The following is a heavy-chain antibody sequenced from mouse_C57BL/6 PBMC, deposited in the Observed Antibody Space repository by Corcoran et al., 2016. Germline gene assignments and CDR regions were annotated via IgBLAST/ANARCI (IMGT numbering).Heavy chain of an antibody. V-gene: IGHV1-80*01. CDR3: ARCRANYYGSSYGFAY. CDR2: IYPGDGDT. CDR1: GYAFSSYW. Sequence: QVQLQQSGAELVKPGASVKISCKASGYAFSSYWMNWVKQRPGKGLEWIGQIYPGDGDTNYNGKFKGKATLTADKSSSTAYMQLSSLTSEDSAVYFCARCRANYYGSSYGFAYWGQGTLVTVSA. J-gene: IGHJ3*01. D-gene: IGHD1-1*01.